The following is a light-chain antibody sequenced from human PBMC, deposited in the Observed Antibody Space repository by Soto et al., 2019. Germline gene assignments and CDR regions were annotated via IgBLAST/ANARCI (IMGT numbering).Light chain of an antibody. V-gene: IGLV1-40*01. CDR2: GNS. J-gene: IGLJ1*01. Sequence: QSALTQPPSVSGAPGQRVTISCTGSSSNIGAGYDVHWYQQLPGTAPKLLIYGNSNRPSGVPDRFSGSKSGTSASLAITGLQAEDEADYFCQSYDSSLRGFPYVFGTGTKVTVL. CDR3: QSYDSSLRGFPYV. CDR1: SSNIGAGYD.